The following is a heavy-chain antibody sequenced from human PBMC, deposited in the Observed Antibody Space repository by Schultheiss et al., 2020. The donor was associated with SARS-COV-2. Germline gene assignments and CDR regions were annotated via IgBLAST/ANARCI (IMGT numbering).Heavy chain of an antibody. CDR2: IWYDGSNK. D-gene: IGHD1-26*01. CDR1: GFTFSSYG. J-gene: IGHJ4*02. V-gene: IGHV3-33*01. CDR3: ARELRVGATTTFDY. Sequence: GESLKISCAASGFTFSSYGMHWVRQAPGKGLEWVAVIWYDGSNKYYADSVKGRFTISRDNSKNTLYLQMNSLRAEDTAVYYCARELRVGATTTFDYWSQGTLVTVSS.